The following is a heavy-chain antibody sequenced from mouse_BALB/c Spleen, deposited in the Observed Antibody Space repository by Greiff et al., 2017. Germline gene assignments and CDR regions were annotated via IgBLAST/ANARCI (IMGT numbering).Heavy chain of an antibody. Sequence: EVHLLESGAGLVKPGGSLKLSCAASGFTFSSYAMSWVRQTPEKRLEWVASISSGGSTNYPDSVKGRSTISRDNASNTPYLQMSSLTSEDTAMYYCARQRILYFDYWGQGTTLTVSS. CDR1: GFTFSSYA. J-gene: IGHJ2*01. V-gene: IGHV5-6-5*01. CDR2: ISSGGST. CDR3: ARQRILYFDY.